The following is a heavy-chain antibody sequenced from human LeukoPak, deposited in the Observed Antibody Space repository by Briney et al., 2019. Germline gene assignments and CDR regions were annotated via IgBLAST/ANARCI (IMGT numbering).Heavy chain of an antibody. CDR3: ARAAAAGHWSWFDP. D-gene: IGHD6-13*01. J-gene: IGHJ5*02. Sequence: ASVKVSCKASGYTFTGYYMHWVRQAPGQGLEWMGWINPSSGGTNYAQKFQGRVTMTRDTSISTAYMELSRLRSDDTAVYYCARAAAAGHWSWFDPWGQGTLVTVSS. CDR1: GYTFTGYY. V-gene: IGHV1-2*02. CDR2: INPSSGGT.